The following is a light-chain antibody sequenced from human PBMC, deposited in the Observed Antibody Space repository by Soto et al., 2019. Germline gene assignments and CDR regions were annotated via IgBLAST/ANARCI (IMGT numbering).Light chain of an antibody. J-gene: IGKJ2*01. V-gene: IGKV1-6*01. CDR2: AAS. CDR3: LQDYNYPYT. CDR1: QGIRND. Sequence: AIQMTQSPSSLSASVGDRVTITCRASQGIRNDLGWYQLKAGKAPKLLIFAASSLQSGVTSRFSGSGSGTDFTLTISSLQPEDFATYYCLQDYNYPYTFGQGTKLEIK.